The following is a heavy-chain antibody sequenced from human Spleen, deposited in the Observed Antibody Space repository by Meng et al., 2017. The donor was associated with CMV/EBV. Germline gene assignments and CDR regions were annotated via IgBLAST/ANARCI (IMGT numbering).Heavy chain of an antibody. D-gene: IGHD5-18*01. V-gene: IGHV3-23*01. J-gene: IGHJ4*02. CDR1: GFTVSSNY. CDR3: AKTLNGYGGEDS. CDR2: ISGSGGST. Sequence: GESLKISCAASGFTVSSNYMSWVRQAPGKGLEWVSAISGSGGSTYYADSVKGRFTISRDNSKNTLYLQMNSLRAEDTARYYCAKTLNGYGGEDSWGQGTLVTVSS.